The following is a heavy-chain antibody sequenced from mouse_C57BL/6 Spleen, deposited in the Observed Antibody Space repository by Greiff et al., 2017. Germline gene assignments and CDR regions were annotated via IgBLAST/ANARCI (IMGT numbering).Heavy chain of an antibody. Sequence: LKESGPELVKPGASVKISCKASGYSFTDYNMNWVKQSNGKSLEWIGVINPNYGTTSYNQKFKGKATLTVDQSSSTAYMQLNSLTSEDSAVYYCAREGSYYSNYVDFDYWGQGTTLTVSS. D-gene: IGHD2-5*01. J-gene: IGHJ2*01. V-gene: IGHV1-39*01. CDR1: GYSFTDYN. CDR3: AREGSYYSNYVDFDY. CDR2: INPNYGTT.